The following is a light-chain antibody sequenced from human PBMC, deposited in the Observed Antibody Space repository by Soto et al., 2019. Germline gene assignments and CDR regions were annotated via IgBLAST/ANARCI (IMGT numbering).Light chain of an antibody. CDR2: GNN. J-gene: IGLJ1*01. V-gene: IGLV1-40*01. CDR1: SSNIGAGYD. Sequence: QSVLTQPPSVSGAPGQRVTSSCTGSSSNIGAGYDVHWYQQLPGTAPKLLISGNNNRPSGVPDRFSGSKSGTSASLAITGLQAEDEADYYCQSYDSSLSGRVFGTGTKLTVL. CDR3: QSYDSSLSGRV.